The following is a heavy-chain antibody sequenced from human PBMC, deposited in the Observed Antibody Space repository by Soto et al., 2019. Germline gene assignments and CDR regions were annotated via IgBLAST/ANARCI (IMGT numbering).Heavy chain of an antibody. Sequence: QVQLVESGGGVVQPGRSLRLSCAASGFTFSSYGMHWVRQAPGKWLEWVAVIWYDGSNKYYADSVKGRFTISRDNSKNALYLQMNILRAEDTAVYYCARERVGYCTNGVCSGLVLDAFDIWGQGTMVSVSS. CDR1: GFTFSSYG. CDR2: IWYDGSNK. V-gene: IGHV3-33*01. D-gene: IGHD2-8*01. CDR3: ARERVGYCTNGVCSGLVLDAFDI. J-gene: IGHJ3*02.